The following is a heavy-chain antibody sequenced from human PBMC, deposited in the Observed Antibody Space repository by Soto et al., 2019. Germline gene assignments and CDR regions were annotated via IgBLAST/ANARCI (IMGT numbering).Heavy chain of an antibody. CDR1: GGSISSSNDY. V-gene: IGHV4-39*01. D-gene: IGHD6-19*01. CDR3: ARRSDWYLDY. J-gene: IGHJ4*02. Sequence: SETLSLTCTVSGGSISSSNDYWDWIRQPPGKGLEWIGSIYYSRITYYNPSLKSRVTISVDTSKNQFSLKLSSVTAADTAVYYCARRSDWYLDYWGQGTLVTVSS. CDR2: IYYSRIT.